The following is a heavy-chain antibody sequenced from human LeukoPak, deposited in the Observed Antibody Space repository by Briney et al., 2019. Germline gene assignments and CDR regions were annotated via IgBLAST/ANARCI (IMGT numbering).Heavy chain of an antibody. CDR1: GFTFSNYD. CDR2: IGTAGDT. CDR3: ASSPAYSSSWYAIDN. Sequence: GSLRLSCAASGFTFSNYDMHWVRQAAGKGLEWVSAIGTAGDTYYPGSVKGRFTISRENAKNSLYLQMNSLSAGDTAVYYCASSPAYSSSWYAIDNWGQGTPVTVSS. J-gene: IGHJ4*02. D-gene: IGHD6-13*01. V-gene: IGHV3-13*01.